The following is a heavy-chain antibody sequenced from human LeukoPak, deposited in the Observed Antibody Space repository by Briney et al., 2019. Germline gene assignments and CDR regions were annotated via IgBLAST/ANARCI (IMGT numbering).Heavy chain of an antibody. CDR1: GITFSDYW. CDR2: IKQDGSEK. J-gene: IGHJ4*02. D-gene: IGHD2-15*01. CDR3: ARGGGTPDS. Sequence: PGGSLRLSCAASGITFSDYWMTWVRQAPGKGLEWVASIKQDGSEKHYMDSVKGRFTISRDNAKNSLYLQMDSLRAEDTAVYYCARGGGTPDSWGQGTLVTVSS. V-gene: IGHV3-7*01.